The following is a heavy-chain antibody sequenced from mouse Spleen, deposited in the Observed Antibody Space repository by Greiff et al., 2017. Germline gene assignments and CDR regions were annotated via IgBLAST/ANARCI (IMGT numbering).Heavy chain of an antibody. J-gene: IGHJ3*01. CDR3: ARITSSWFAY. Sequence: EVQVVESGGGLVKLGGSLKLSCAASGFTFSSYAMSWVRQTPEKRLEWVATISSGGGNTYYPDSVKGRFTISRDNAKNTLYLQMSSLKSEDTAMYYCARITSSWFAYWGQGTLVTVSA. D-gene: IGHD1-1*01. V-gene: IGHV5-9-3*01. CDR1: GFTFSSYA. CDR2: ISSGGGNT.